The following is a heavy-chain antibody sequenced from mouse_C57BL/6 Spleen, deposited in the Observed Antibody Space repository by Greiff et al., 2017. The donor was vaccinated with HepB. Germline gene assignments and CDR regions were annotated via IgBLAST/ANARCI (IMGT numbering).Heavy chain of an antibody. J-gene: IGHJ4*01. Sequence: EVKLMESGGGLVKPGGSLKLSCAASGFTFSDYGLHWVRQAPEKGLEWVAYISSGSSTIYYADTVKGRFTISRDNAKNTRFLPMTSLRSEDTAMYYCATEMIYDGYYDAMDYWGQGTSVTVSS. D-gene: IGHD2-3*01. CDR1: GFTFSDYG. CDR2: ISSGSSTI. CDR3: ATEMIYDGYYDAMDY. V-gene: IGHV5-17*01.